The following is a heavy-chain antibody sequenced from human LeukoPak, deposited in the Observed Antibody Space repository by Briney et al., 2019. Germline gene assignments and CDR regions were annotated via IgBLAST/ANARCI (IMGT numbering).Heavy chain of an antibody. Sequence: GGSLRLSCAASGFTFSSYSMNWVRQAPGKGLEWVSSISSSSSYIYYADSVKGRFTISRDNAKNSLYLQMNSLRAEDTAVYYCAGGFLEWLTRDYWGQGTLVTVSS. J-gene: IGHJ4*02. CDR1: GFTFSSYS. V-gene: IGHV3-21*01. CDR2: ISSSSSYI. CDR3: AGGFLEWLTRDY. D-gene: IGHD3-3*01.